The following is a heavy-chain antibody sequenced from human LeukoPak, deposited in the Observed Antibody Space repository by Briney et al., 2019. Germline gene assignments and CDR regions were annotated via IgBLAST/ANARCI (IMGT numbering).Heavy chain of an antibody. Sequence: ASVKVSCKAPGYTFTGYYMHWVRQAPGQGLEWMGWINPNSGGTNYAQKFQGRVTMTRDTSISTAYMELSRLRSDDTAVYYCAREHSSGYCFDAFDIWGQGTMVTVSS. J-gene: IGHJ3*02. CDR3: AREHSSGYCFDAFDI. D-gene: IGHD3-22*01. V-gene: IGHV1-2*02. CDR2: INPNSGGT. CDR1: GYTFTGYY.